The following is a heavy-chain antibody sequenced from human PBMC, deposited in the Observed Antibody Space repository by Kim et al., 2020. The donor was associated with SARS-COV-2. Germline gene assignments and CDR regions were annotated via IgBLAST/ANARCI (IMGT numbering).Heavy chain of an antibody. CDR3: ARETMGRLYYFGMDV. CDR1: GFTFSTYW. Sequence: GGSLRLSCEASGFTFSTYWMSWVRQAPGKGLEWVANIKEDGYEKFSVDSVKGRFTISRDNAKNSLYLQMNSLRAEDTAVYYCARETMGRLYYFGMDVWGQGTTVTVSS. CDR2: IKEDGYEK. V-gene: IGHV3-7*01. D-gene: IGHD1-26*01. J-gene: IGHJ6*02.